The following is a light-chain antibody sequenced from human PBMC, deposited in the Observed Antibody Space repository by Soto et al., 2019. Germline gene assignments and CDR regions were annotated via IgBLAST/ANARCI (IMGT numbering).Light chain of an antibody. CDR3: QRYDGY. V-gene: IGKV1-5*01. Sequence: DTQMTQSPSTRSASVGDTVTITCRARQHINNWLAWYQQKPEKVPKLLIYGASTLEDGVQSRFSGSRAGTEFTRPINSLQPDDFATYYCQRYDGYFGQGTQLEIK. CDR1: QHINNW. J-gene: IGKJ2*01. CDR2: GAS.